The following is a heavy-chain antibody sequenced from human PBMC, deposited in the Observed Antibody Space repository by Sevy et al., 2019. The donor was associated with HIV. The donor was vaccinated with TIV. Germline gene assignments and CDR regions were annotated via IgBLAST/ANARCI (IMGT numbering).Heavy chain of an antibody. Sequence: SETLSLTCAVYGGSFSGYYCNWIRQPPGKGLEWIGEINHSGSTNYNPSLKSRVTISVDTSKNQFSLKLSSVTAADTAVYYCARYRMAGNFDYWGQGTLVTVSS. CDR3: ARYRMAGNFDY. D-gene: IGHD6-19*01. V-gene: IGHV4-34*01. CDR1: GGSFSGYY. CDR2: INHSGST. J-gene: IGHJ4*01.